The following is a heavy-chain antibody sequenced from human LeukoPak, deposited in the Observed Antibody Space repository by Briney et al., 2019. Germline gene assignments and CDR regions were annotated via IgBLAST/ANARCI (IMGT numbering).Heavy chain of an antibody. CDR3: ARDRGSHDAFDI. CDR2: IYHSGST. J-gene: IGHJ3*02. Sequence: SETLSLTCAVSGGSINSGPYSWSWFRQPPGKGLEWIGYIYHSGSTSYNPSLKSRVTISLDRSKNQFSLNLSSVTAADTAVYYCARDRGSHDAFDIWGQGTMVTVS. CDR1: GGSINSGPYS. V-gene: IGHV4-30-2*01. D-gene: IGHD2-15*01.